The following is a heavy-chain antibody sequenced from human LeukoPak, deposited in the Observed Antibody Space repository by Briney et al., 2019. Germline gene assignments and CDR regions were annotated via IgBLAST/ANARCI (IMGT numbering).Heavy chain of an antibody. CDR3: ARRKYSSGWYWFDP. CDR1: GGSISSSNW. V-gene: IGHV4-4*02. CDR2: IYHSGST. Sequence: SETLSLTCAVSGGSISSSNWWSWVRQPPGKGLEWIGNIYHSGSTYYNPSLKSRVTISVDMSKNQFSLKLSSVTAADTAVYYCARRKYSSGWYWFDPWGQGTLVTVSS. J-gene: IGHJ5*02. D-gene: IGHD6-19*01.